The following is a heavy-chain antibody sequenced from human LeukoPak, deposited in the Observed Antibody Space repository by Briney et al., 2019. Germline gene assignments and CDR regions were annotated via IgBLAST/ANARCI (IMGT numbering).Heavy chain of an antibody. D-gene: IGHD1-1*01. V-gene: IGHV3-7*01. CDR1: GFTFSGSC. J-gene: IGHJ4*02. CDR3: AIWTSGNY. CDR2: MDPSGSQK. Sequence: PGGSLRLSCAASGFTFSGSCMNWVRQAPGKGLEGVANMDPSGSQKRYVDSVKGRFTISKDSPGTSVYLEMYSLRAEDTAIYYCAIWTSGNYWGQGTRVTVSS.